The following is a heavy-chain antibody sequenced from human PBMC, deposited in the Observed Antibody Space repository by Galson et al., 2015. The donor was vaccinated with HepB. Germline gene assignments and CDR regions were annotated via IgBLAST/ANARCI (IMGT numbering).Heavy chain of an antibody. CDR1: GFTFGSYA. CDR3: ARAGYKANGGYSHY. J-gene: IGHJ4*02. V-gene: IGHV3-30-3*01. D-gene: IGHD3-22*01. Sequence: SLRLSCAASGFTFGSYAMHWVRQAPGKGLEWVAVISYDGSNENYADSVNGRYTVSRDNSKNTLYLQVNSLQADDTAVYYCARAGYKANGGYSHYWGQGTLVTVSS. CDR2: ISYDGSNE.